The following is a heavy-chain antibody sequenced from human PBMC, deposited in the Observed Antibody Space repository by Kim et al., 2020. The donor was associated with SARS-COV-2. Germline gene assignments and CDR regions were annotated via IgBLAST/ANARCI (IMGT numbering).Heavy chain of an antibody. D-gene: IGHD3-10*01. Sequence: GGSLRLSCAASGFIFSNYGMHWVRQAPGKGLEWVAVIWHDGSNKYYADSLKGRFTISRDNSKNTLFLQMNSLRAEDTAVYYCSKDRGGITYVQDYWGQGT. CDR3: SKDRGGITYVQDY. J-gene: IGHJ4*02. CDR2: IWHDGSNK. CDR1: GFIFSNYG. V-gene: IGHV3-33*06.